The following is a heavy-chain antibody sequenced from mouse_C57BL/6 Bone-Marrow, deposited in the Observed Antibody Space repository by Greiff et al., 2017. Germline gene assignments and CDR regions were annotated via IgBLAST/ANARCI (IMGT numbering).Heavy chain of an antibody. CDR2: INSDGGST. CDR1: EYEFPSHD. V-gene: IGHV5-2*01. J-gene: IGHJ2*01. Sequence: EVKLMESGGGLVQPGESLKLSCESNEYEFPSHDMSWVRKTPEKRLELVAAINSDGGSTYYPDTMERRFIISRDNTKKTLYLQMSSLRSEDTALYYCARHNYYGSSSYYFDYWGQGTTRTVSS. D-gene: IGHD1-1*01. CDR3: ARHNYYGSSSYYFDY.